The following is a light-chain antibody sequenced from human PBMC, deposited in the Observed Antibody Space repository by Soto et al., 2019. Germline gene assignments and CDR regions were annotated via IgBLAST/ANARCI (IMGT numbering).Light chain of an antibody. J-gene: IGKJ5*01. CDR3: QQYGRSPIT. CDR1: QSISRY. V-gene: IGKV1-39*01. Sequence: DIQMTQSPSSLSASVGDRVTITCRASQSISRYLNWYQQKPGKAPNLLIYVASSLQSEVPSRFSGSGSGTDFTLTISRLEPGDFAVYYCQQYGRSPITFGLGTRLEI. CDR2: VAS.